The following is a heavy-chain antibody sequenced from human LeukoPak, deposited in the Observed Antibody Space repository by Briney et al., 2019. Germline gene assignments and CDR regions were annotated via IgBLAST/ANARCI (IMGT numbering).Heavy chain of an antibody. J-gene: IGHJ4*02. Sequence: ASVKVSCKASGYTFTGYYMHWVRQAPGQGLEWMGWISGYNGNTNYAQKLQGRVTMTTDTSTNTAYMELRSLRSDDTAVYYCTRQGGTSFPDYWGQGTLVTVSS. D-gene: IGHD2-2*01. V-gene: IGHV1-18*04. CDR2: ISGYNGNT. CDR3: TRQGGTSFPDY. CDR1: GYTFTGYY.